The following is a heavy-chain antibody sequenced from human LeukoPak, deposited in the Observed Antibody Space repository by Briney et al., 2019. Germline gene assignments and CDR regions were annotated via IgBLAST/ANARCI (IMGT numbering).Heavy chain of an antibody. CDR2: IRTKVSDGTT. Sequence: GGSLRLSCTASRFIFGDYGMSWFRQASGKGLEWVGFIRTKVSDGTTEYGASVKDRFTISRDDSKSIAYLQMNSLKTEDTAVYFCTRDLIYLYDSSGPQYYFDFWGQGTLVTVSS. J-gene: IGHJ4*02. CDR1: RFIFGDYG. D-gene: IGHD3-22*01. V-gene: IGHV3-49*03. CDR3: TRDLIYLYDSSGPQYYFDF.